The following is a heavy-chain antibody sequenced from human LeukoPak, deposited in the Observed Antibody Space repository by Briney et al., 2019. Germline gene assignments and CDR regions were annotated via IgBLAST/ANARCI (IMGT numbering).Heavy chain of an antibody. V-gene: IGHV4-59*01. Sequence: SETLSLTCTVSGGSISNYYWSWIRQPPGKGLEYIGYSYNSGSAYYNPSLKSRVIMSQDTSKNQFSLNLSSVTAADTAVYYCARALGYSSGWGVDYWGQGILVTVSS. CDR2: SYNSGSA. D-gene: IGHD6-19*01. J-gene: IGHJ4*02. CDR3: ARALGYSSGWGVDY. CDR1: GGSISNYY.